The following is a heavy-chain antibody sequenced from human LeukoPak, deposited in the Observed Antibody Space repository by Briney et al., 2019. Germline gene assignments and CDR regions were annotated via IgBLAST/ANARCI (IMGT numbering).Heavy chain of an antibody. Sequence: SVKVSCKASGGTFSSYAIRWVRQAPGQGLEWMGGIIPMFGTADYAQKLQGRVTITADESTSTAYMELSSLRSEDTAMYYCARVNFTERDFLWFGECDPWGQGTLVTVSS. D-gene: IGHD3-10*01. J-gene: IGHJ5*02. CDR3: ARVNFTERDFLWFGECDP. CDR2: IIPMFGTA. V-gene: IGHV1-69*13. CDR1: GGTFSSYA.